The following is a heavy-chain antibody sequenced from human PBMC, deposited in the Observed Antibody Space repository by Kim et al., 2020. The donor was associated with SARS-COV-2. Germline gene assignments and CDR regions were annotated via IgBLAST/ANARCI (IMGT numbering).Heavy chain of an antibody. Sequence: SVKVSCKASGGTFSSYAISWVRQAPGQGLEWMGGIIPIFGTANYAQKFQGRVTITADESTSTAYMELSSLRSEDTAVYYCARGVVVRGAPGSFQHWGQGTLVTVSS. CDR2: IIPIFGTA. V-gene: IGHV1-69*13. CDR3: ARGVVVRGAPGSFQH. J-gene: IGHJ1*01. D-gene: IGHD3-10*01. CDR1: GGTFSSYA.